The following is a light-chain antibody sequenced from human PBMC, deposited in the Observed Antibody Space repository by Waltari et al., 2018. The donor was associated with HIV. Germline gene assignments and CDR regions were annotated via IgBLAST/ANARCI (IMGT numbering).Light chain of an antibody. J-gene: IGLJ3*02. CDR2: SEN. Sequence: SELTQDPAVSVALGQNVKITCQGDSLRRYYASWYQQKPGQAPVIVIYSENHRPSRIPDRFSGSSSGNTASLTITGSQAEDEAHYYCCSRGNNGNHLVFGGGTKLTVL. V-gene: IGLV3-19*01. CDR1: SLRRYY. CDR3: CSRGNNGNHLV.